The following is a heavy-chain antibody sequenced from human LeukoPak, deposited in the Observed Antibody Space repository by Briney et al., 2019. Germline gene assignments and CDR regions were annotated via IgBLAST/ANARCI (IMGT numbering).Heavy chain of an antibody. CDR1: GFTFRTYG. J-gene: IGHJ4*02. D-gene: IGHD3-22*01. V-gene: IGHV3-33*01. Sequence: GGSLRLSCAASGFTFRTYGMHWVRQAPGKGLEWVAVIWSDGSNKEYVDSVKGRFTISRDNSRNTLSLQMNSLRAEDTAVYYCARDDTYYYDSSGQFDYWGQGTLVTVSS. CDR3: ARDDTYYYDSSGQFDY. CDR2: IWSDGSNK.